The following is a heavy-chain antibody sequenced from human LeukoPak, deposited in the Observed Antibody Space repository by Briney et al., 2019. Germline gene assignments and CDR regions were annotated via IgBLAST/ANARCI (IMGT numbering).Heavy chain of an antibody. D-gene: IGHD3-9*01. J-gene: IGHJ5*01. CDR1: GGTFCSYA. CDR2: IIPIFGTA. CDR3: ARDRHYDILTGSERRWFDS. Sequence: SVKVSCNASGGTFCSYAISWVRQAPGQGLEWMGGIIPIFGTANYAQKFQGRVTITADESTSTAYMELSSLRSEDTAVYYCARDRHYDILTGSERRWFDSCVQGTLVTVSS. V-gene: IGHV1-69*13.